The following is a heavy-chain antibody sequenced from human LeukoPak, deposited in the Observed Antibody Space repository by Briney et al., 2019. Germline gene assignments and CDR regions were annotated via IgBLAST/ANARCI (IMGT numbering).Heavy chain of an antibody. J-gene: IGHJ4*02. CDR2: ISGNGGST. D-gene: IGHD3-22*01. CDR3: ARSQASSGYSYDY. Sequence: GGSLRLSCAASGFTFSSYAMHWVRQAPGKGLDYVSAISGNGGSTYYANSVKGRFSISRDNSKNTVYLQMGSLRAEDMAVYYCARSQASSGYSYDYWGQGTLVTVSS. CDR1: GFTFSSYA. V-gene: IGHV3-64*01.